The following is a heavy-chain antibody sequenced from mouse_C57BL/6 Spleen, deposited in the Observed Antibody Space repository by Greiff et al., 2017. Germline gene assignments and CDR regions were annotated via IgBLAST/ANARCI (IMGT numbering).Heavy chain of an antibody. D-gene: IGHD1-1*01. V-gene: IGHV14-4*01. CDR2: IDPENGDT. Sequence: EVQLQQSGAELVRPGASVKLSCTASGFNIKDDYMHWVKQRPEQGLEWIGWIDPENGDTEYASKFQGNATVTADTTSNTAYLPLSSLTSEDTAVYYCTPITTVVAHWYFEVWGTGTTVTVAS. J-gene: IGHJ1*03. CDR1: GFNIKDDY. CDR3: TPITTVVAHWYFEV.